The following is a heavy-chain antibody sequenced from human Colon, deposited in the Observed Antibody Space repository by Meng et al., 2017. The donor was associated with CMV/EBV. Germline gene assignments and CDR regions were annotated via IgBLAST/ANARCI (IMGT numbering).Heavy chain of an antibody. CDR2: IRSDGSAT. CDR3: VRSSGWSLFDY. CDR1: GYTFSDYY. J-gene: IGHJ4*02. V-gene: IGHV1-2*02. Sequence: QVRRMQSGGGVKGPGASVKVSCKTSGYTFSDYYMHWVRQAPGQGLEWMGWIRSDGSATNYAQKFRGRVTMTRDASVSTAYMELSGLTSDDTAVYFCVRSSGWSLFDYWGPGALVTVSS. D-gene: IGHD6-19*01.